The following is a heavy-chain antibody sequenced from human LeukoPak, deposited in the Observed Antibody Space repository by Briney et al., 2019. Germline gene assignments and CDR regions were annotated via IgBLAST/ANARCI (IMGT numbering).Heavy chain of an antibody. D-gene: IGHD3-10*01. V-gene: IGHV4-4*02. J-gene: IGHJ4*02. CDR1: GGSISISNW. CDR2: IYHTGST. CDR3: ARGGPGRGVPSFDY. Sequence: SGTLSLTCAVSGGSISISNWYSWVRQPPGKGLEWIGEIYHTGSTNYNPSLKSRVTISVDTSKNQFSLKLSSVTAADTAVYYCARGGPGRGVPSFDYWGQGTLVTVSS.